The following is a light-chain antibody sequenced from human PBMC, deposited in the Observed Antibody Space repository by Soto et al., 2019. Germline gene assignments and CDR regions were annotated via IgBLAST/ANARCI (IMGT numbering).Light chain of an antibody. V-gene: IGKV3-20*01. CDR2: GAS. Sequence: EIVLTQSPGTLSLSPGARATLSCRASQSVDRNYLAWYQHKPGQAPRLLIYGASTRATGIPDRFSGSGSGTGFTLTISRLEPEDFAVYYCHQYGLSPPYTFGPGT. J-gene: IGKJ3*01. CDR3: HQYGLSPPYT. CDR1: QSVDRNY.